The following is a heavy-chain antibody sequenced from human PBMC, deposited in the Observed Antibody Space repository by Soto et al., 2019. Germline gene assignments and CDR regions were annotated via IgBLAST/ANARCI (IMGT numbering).Heavy chain of an antibody. CDR1: GYSFTSYW. CDR2: IDPSDSYT. D-gene: IGHD7-27*01. V-gene: IGHV5-10-1*01. J-gene: IGHJ4*02. Sequence: PGESLKISCQGSGYSFTSYWITWVRQMPGKGLEWMGRIDPSDSYTNYSPSFQGHVTISVDESTSTAHLQWSSLKASDIATYYCARHGEEGPLDYWGQGTPVTVSS. CDR3: ARHGEEGPLDY.